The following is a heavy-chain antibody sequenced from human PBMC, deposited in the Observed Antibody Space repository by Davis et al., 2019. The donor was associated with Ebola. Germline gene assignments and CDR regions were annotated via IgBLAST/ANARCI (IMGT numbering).Heavy chain of an antibody. V-gene: IGHV1-2*06. J-gene: IGHJ4*02. Sequence: ASVKVSCKASGYTFTGYYMHWVRHAPRQGLAWMGRINPNRGGTNYSQKLQGRVTMTTDTSTSTAYMEMRSLRSHDTAVYYCARDTPWYYDILTGYHAVDYWGQGTLVTVSS. CDR2: INPNRGGT. CDR3: ARDTPWYYDILTGYHAVDY. D-gene: IGHD3-9*01. CDR1: GYTFTGYY.